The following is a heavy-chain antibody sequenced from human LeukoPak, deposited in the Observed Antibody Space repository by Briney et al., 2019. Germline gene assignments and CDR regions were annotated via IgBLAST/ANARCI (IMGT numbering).Heavy chain of an antibody. CDR2: INPNSGGT. Sequence: ASVKVSCKASGYTFTGYYMHWVRQAPGQGLEWMGWINPNSGGTNYAQKFQGRVTMTRDTSISTAYMELSRLRSDDTAVYYCARDLLSGEYFQHWGQGTLVTVSS. J-gene: IGHJ1*01. CDR3: ARDLLSGEYFQH. CDR1: GYTFTGYY. D-gene: IGHD6-19*01. V-gene: IGHV1-2*02.